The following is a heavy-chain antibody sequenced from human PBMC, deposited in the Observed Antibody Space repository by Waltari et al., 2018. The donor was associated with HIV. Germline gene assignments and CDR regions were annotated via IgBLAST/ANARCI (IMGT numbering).Heavy chain of an antibody. CDR3: ARGFGCGGDCYYFDY. J-gene: IGHJ4*02. D-gene: IGHD2-21*02. V-gene: IGHV3-53*01. Sequence: EVQLVESGGGLIQPGGSLRLSCAASGFSVSSNYMSWVRQDPGKGLEWVSVIYSGGRTYDADSVKGRFTISRDNSKNTLYLQMNSLRAEDTAVYYCARGFGCGGDCYYFDYWGQGTLVTVSS. CDR2: IYSGGRT. CDR1: GFSVSSNY.